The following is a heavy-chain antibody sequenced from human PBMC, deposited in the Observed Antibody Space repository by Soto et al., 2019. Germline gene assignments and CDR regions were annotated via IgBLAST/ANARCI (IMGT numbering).Heavy chain of an antibody. Sequence: QLQLQESGPGLVKPSETLSLTCSVSGVSISNTSYYWGWIRQPPGKGWEWVGTIYFSGSTFYNPSLKSRVTISIDTSKNQFSLRLSSVTAADTAVYYCARHGSYWGQGTLVTVSS. V-gene: IGHV4-39*01. CDR2: IYFSGST. CDR3: ARHGSY. CDR1: GVSISNTSYY. J-gene: IGHJ4*02.